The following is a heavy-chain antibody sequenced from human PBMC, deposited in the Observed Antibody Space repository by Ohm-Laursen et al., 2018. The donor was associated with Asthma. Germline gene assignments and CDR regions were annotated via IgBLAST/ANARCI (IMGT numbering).Heavy chain of an antibody. D-gene: IGHD2-15*01. V-gene: IGHV3-13*05. CDR1: GFTFSSYD. J-gene: IGHJ6*02. CDR2: IGTAGDP. Sequence: SLRLSCAASGFTFSSYDMHWVRQATGKGLEWVSAIGTAGDPYYPGSVKGRFTISRDNAKNSLYLQMNSLRAEDTAVYYCARGGYCSGGSCYFGRYYYYGMDVWGQGTTVTVSS. CDR3: ARGGYCSGGSCYFGRYYYYGMDV.